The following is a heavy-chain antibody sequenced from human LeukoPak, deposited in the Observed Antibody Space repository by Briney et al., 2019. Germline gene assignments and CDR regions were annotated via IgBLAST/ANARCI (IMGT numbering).Heavy chain of an antibody. CDR3: ARGGGLDV. Sequence: GGSLRLSCAASGFTFNIYAMSWARQAPGKGLEWVASINHNGNVNYYVDSVKGRFTISRDNAKNSLYLQTSNLRAEDTAVYFCARGGGLDVWGQGATVTVSS. J-gene: IGHJ6*02. CDR2: INHNGNVN. V-gene: IGHV3-7*03. CDR1: GFTFNIYA. D-gene: IGHD3-16*01.